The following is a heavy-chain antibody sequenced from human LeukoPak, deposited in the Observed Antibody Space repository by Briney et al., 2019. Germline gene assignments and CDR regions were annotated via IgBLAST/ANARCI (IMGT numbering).Heavy chain of an antibody. J-gene: IGHJ5*02. CDR3: AGNLYYDFWSGYYQNWFDP. CDR2: IYYSGST. Sequence: SETLSLTCTVSGGSISSYYWSWLRQPPGKGLEWIGYIYYSGSTNYNPSLKSRVTISVDTSKNQFSLKLSSVTAAGTAVYYCAGNLYYDFWSGYYQNWFDPWGQGTLVTVSS. D-gene: IGHD3-3*01. V-gene: IGHV4-59*01. CDR1: GGSISSYY.